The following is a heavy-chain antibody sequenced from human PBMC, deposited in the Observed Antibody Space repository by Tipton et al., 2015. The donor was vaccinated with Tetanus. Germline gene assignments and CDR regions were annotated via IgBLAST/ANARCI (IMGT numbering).Heavy chain of an antibody. CDR1: GFTFSSYA. V-gene: IGHV3-23*01. CDR2: ISGSGGST. D-gene: IGHD3-10*01. J-gene: IGHJ4*02. CDR3: AKGPSEKQASGY. Sequence: SLRLSCAASGFTFSSYAMSWVRQAPGKGLEWVSAISGSGGSTYYADSVKGQFTISRDNSKNTLYLQMNSLRAEDTAVYYCAKGPSEKQASGYWGQGTLVTVSS.